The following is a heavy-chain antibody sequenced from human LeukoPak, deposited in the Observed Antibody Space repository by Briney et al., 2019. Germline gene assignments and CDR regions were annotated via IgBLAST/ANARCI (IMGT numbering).Heavy chain of an antibody. D-gene: IGHD4-17*01. V-gene: IGHV3-15*01. CDR2: IKSRTDGGTT. CDR1: GFTFSNAW. Sequence: GGSLRLSCAASGFTFSNAWMSWVRQAPGKGLEWVGRIKSRTDGGTTDYAAPVKGRFTISRDDSKNTLYLQMNSLKTEDTAVYYCTTDRTVINHHTPWGQGTLVTVSS. J-gene: IGHJ5*02. CDR3: TTDRTVINHHTP.